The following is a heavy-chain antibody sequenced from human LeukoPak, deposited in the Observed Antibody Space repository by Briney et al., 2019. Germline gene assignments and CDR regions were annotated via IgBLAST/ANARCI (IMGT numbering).Heavy chain of an antibody. D-gene: IGHD7-27*01. CDR3: VRDGSSWGNFDY. Sequence: QTGGSLRLSCAASGFTFSTYAMDWVRQAPGKGLEWVSYLGSSSSVIYHADSVKGRFTISRDNAKNSLYLQMNSLRTEDTAVYYCVRDGSSWGNFDYWGQGTLVSVSS. CDR2: LGSSSSVI. V-gene: IGHV3-48*01. J-gene: IGHJ4*02. CDR1: GFTFSTYA.